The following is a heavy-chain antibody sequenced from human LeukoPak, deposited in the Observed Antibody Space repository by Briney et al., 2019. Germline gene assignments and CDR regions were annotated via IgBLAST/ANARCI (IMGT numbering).Heavy chain of an antibody. CDR1: GFIFSYFN. D-gene: IGHD2-2*01. V-gene: IGHV3-23*01. Sequence: GGSLRLSCSASGFIFSYFNMNWVRQAPGKGLEWVSTISGSGGRTYYADSVKGRFTISRDNSNNTLSLQMTSLRAGDTAVYYCAKDHDALVPAAQFDYWGQGTLVTVSS. J-gene: IGHJ4*02. CDR3: AKDHDALVPAAQFDY. CDR2: ISGSGGRT.